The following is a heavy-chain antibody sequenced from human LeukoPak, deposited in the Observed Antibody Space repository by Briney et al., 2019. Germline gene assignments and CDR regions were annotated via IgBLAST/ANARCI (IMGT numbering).Heavy chain of an antibody. J-gene: IGHJ6*02. CDR2: INPNDGST. D-gene: IGHD3-16*02. CDR1: GYTFTNYW. V-gene: IGHV1-46*01. CDR3: AADGRATYDYVWGSYPNYYYYYGMDV. Sequence: ASVKVSCKASGYTFTNYWIQWVRQAPGQGLEWVALINPNDGSTTYAHKFQGRVTMTRDTSTSTVYMDLSSLTSEDTAVYYCAADGRATYDYVWGSYPNYYYYYGMDVWGQGTTVTVSS.